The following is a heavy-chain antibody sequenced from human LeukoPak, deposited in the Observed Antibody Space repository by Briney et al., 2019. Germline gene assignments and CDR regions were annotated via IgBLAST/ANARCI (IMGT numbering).Heavy chain of an antibody. V-gene: IGHV1-46*01. CDR3: ARDVGRGPYSSGWLNGMDV. D-gene: IGHD6-19*01. CDR2: INPSGGST. CDR1: GYTFTSYY. J-gene: IGHJ6*02. Sequence: ASVTVSCTASGYTFTSYYMHWVRQAPGQGLEWMGIINPSGGSTSYAQKFQGRVTMTRDTSTSTVYMELSSLRSEDTAVYYCARDVGRGPYSSGWLNGMDVWAKGPRSPSP.